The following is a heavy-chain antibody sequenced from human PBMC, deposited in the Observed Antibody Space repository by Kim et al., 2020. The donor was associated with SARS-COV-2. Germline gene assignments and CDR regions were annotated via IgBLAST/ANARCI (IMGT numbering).Heavy chain of an antibody. J-gene: IGHJ3*02. D-gene: IGHD1-26*01. V-gene: IGHV4-59*01. CDR3: ARVTSGSYDAFDI. Sequence: YAPSLKGRVTRSVDTSKNQFSLQLSSVTAADTAVYYCARVTSGSYDAFDIWGQGTMVTVSS.